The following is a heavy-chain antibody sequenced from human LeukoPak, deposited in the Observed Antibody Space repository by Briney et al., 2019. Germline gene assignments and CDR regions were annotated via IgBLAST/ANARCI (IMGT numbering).Heavy chain of an antibody. V-gene: IGHV3-48*03. CDR1: GFTFSSYE. Sequence: GGSLRLSCAASGFTFSSYEMNWVRQAPGKGLEWVSYISSSGSTIYYADSVKGRFTISRDNSKNTVYLQMNSLRAEDTAVYYCARALDFDYWGQGTLVTVSS. CDR3: ARALDFDY. J-gene: IGHJ4*02. CDR2: ISSSGSTI.